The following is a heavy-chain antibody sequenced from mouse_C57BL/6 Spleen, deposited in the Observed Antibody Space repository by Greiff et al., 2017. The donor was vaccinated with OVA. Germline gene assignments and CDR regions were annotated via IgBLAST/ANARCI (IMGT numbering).Heavy chain of an antibody. CDR2: IYPSDSET. CDR3: ARGDYDEGAY. Sequence: QVHVKQPGAELVRPGSSVKLSCKASGYTFTSYWMDWVKQRPGQGLEWIGNIYPSDSETHYNQKFKDKATLTVDKSSSTAYMQLSSLTSEDSAVYYCARGDYDEGAYWGQGTLVTVSA. J-gene: IGHJ3*01. D-gene: IGHD2-4*01. V-gene: IGHV1-61*01. CDR1: GYTFTSYW.